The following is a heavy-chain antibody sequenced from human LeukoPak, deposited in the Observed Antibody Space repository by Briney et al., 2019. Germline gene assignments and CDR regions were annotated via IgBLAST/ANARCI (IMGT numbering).Heavy chain of an antibody. CDR1: GYTLTELS. V-gene: IGHV1-24*01. J-gene: IGHJ5*02. Sequence: ASVKVSCKVSGYTLTELSMHWVRQAPGKGLEWMGGFDPEDGETIYAQKFQGRVTMTTDTSTSTAYMELRSLRSDDTAVYYCARVPEGAAAGTSWFDPWGQGTLVTVSS. CDR3: ARVPEGAAAGTSWFDP. D-gene: IGHD6-13*01. CDR2: FDPEDGET.